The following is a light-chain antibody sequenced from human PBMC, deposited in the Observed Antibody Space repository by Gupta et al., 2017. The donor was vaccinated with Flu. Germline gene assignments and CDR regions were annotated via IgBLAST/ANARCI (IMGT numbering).Light chain of an antibody. V-gene: IGLV2-14*01. J-gene: IGLJ3*02. CDR2: EVN. Sequence: QPALTQPASVSGSPGPSITISCTGTGTDVGGYNFVSWYHQYPGKVPKLIISEVNNRPSGVPGRFSGSKFGNTAFLTITGLQAEDEADYYCNSYTHSTNLWVFGGGTRLTVL. CDR1: GTDVGGYNF. CDR3: NSYTHSTNLWV.